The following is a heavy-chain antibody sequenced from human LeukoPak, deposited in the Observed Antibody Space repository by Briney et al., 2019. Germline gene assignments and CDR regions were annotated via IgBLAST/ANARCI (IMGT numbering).Heavy chain of an antibody. CDR2: IYYSGST. CDR3: ARSPTIRGVS. J-gene: IGHJ6*04. Sequence: PSETLSLTCTVSGGSISSSSSYWGWIRQPPGKGLEWIGSIYYSGSTYYNPSLKSRVTISVDTSKNQFSLRLSSVTAADTAVYYCARSPTIRGVSWGEGTTVTVSS. CDR1: GGSISSSSSY. V-gene: IGHV4-39*07. D-gene: IGHD3-10*01.